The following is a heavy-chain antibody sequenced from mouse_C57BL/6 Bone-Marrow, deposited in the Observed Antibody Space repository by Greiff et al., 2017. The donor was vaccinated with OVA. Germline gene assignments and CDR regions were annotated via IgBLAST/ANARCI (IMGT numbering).Heavy chain of an antibody. V-gene: IGHV1-64*01. CDR1: GYTFTSYW. J-gene: IGHJ2*01. Sequence: QVQLQQPGAELVKPGASVKLSCKASGYTFTSYWMPWVKQRPGQGLEWIGMIHPNSGSTNYNEKFKSKATLTVDKSSSTSYMQPSSLTSEDSAVYYCEGAAHYFDYWGQGTTLTVSS. CDR2: IHPNSGST. D-gene: IGHD6-1*01. CDR3: EGAAHYFDY.